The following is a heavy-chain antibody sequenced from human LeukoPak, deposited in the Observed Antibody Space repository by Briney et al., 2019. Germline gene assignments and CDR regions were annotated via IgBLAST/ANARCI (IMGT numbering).Heavy chain of an antibody. CDR3: ARARRAAADTPYFDY. V-gene: IGHV1-2*02. Sequence: ASVKVSCKASGYTFTGYYMHWVRQAPGQGLEWMGWINPNSGGTNYAQKFQGRVTVTRDTSISTAYMELSRLRSDDTAVYYYARARRAAADTPYFDYCGQGDLVTVSS. D-gene: IGHD6-25*01. J-gene: IGHJ4*02. CDR1: GYTFTGYY. CDR2: INPNSGGT.